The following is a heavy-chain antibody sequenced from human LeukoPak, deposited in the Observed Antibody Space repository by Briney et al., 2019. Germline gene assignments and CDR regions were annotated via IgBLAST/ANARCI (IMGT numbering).Heavy chain of an antibody. J-gene: IGHJ4*02. V-gene: IGHV3-23*01. CDR3: AKTYYDFWSGYSIIPGPFGY. Sequence: GGSLRLSCAASGFTFSSYAMSWVRQAPGKGLEWVSAISGSGGSTFYADSVKGRFTISRDNSKNTLYLRMNSLRAEDTAVYYCAKTYYDFWSGYSIIPGPFGYWGQGTLVSVSS. CDR2: ISGSGGST. D-gene: IGHD3-3*01. CDR1: GFTFSSYA.